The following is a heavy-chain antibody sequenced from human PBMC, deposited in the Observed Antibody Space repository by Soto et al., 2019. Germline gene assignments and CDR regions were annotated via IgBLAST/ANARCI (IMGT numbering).Heavy chain of an antibody. V-gene: IGHV4-59*01. Sequence: SETLSLTCTVSGGSISSYYWSWIRQPPGKGLEWTGYIYYSGSTNYNPSLKSRVTISVDTSKNQFSLKLSSVTAAGTAVYYCARDGGYLLDYWGQGTLVTVSS. CDR1: GGSISSYY. CDR2: IYYSGST. D-gene: IGHD1-26*01. CDR3: ARDGGYLLDY. J-gene: IGHJ4*02.